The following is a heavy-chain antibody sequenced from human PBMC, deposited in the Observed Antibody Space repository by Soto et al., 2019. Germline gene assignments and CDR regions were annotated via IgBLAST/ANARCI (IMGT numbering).Heavy chain of an antibody. CDR2: IKQDGSEQ. V-gene: IGHV3-7*05. CDR1: AFTLGVYW. CDR3: ARAAV. J-gene: IGHJ6*02. Sequence: EVQLVESGGGLVQPGVSLRLSCAASAFTLGVYWMSWGRQAPGKGLEWVANIKQDGSEQFYADSVKGRFTTSRDTAKISLYLQMNSLRAEDTAVYYCARAAVWGQGTTVTVPS.